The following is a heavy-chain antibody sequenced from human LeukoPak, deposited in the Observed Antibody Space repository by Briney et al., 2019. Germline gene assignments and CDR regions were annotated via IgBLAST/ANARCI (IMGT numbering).Heavy chain of an antibody. V-gene: IGHV3-53*01. Sequence: QPGGSLRLSCAASGFTVSSNYMSWVRQAPGKGLEWVSVIYSGGSTYYADSVKGRFTISRDNSKNTLYLQMNSLRAEDTAVYYCARAYYYDSSGYYSVYFDYWGQGTLVTVSS. CDR2: IYSGGST. CDR3: ARAYYYDSSGYYSVYFDY. D-gene: IGHD3-22*01. J-gene: IGHJ4*02. CDR1: GFTVSSNY.